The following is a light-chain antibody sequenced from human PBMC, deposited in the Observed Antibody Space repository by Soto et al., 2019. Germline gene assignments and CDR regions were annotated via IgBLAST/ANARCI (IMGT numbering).Light chain of an antibody. J-gene: IGKJ1*01. CDR2: GAS. CDR1: QDISNL. Sequence: IQMTQSPSSVSSSFGYRVTVTCRASQDISNLLAWYQQTPGKAPKLLIHGASSLYRGVSSRFSGGGSGTDFTLTINSLQPEDFATYFCQQTSAFPRTFGQGTKVDI. CDR3: QQTSAFPRT. V-gene: IGKV1-12*01.